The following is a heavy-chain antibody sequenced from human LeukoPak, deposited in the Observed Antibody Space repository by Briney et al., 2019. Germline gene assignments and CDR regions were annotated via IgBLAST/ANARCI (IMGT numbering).Heavy chain of an antibody. D-gene: IGHD1-1*01. CDR1: GGSFSGYY. Sequence: SESLSLTCAVYGGSFSGYYWSWIRQSPGKGLEWIGEINDSGGTNYNPSLKSRVTISIDTSTNQFSLKVGSLTAADTGVYYCARDPLNDDQFDYWGQGTLVTVSS. CDR3: ARDPLNDDQFDY. CDR2: INDSGGT. V-gene: IGHV4-34*01. J-gene: IGHJ4*02.